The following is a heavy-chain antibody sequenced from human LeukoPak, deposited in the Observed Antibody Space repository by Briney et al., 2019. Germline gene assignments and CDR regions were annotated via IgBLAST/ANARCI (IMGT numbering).Heavy chain of an antibody. D-gene: IGHD6-13*01. CDR3: TRPQYSSSWYDSFDI. J-gene: IGHJ3*02. V-gene: IGHV3-73*01. CDR1: GFTFSGSA. CDR2: IRSKANSYAA. Sequence: GGSLRLSCAASGFTFSGSAMHWVRQASGKGLEWVGRIRSKANSYAAAYAASVKGRFTISRDDSKNTAYLQMNSLKTEDTAVYYCTRPQYSSSWYDSFDIWGQGTMVTVSS.